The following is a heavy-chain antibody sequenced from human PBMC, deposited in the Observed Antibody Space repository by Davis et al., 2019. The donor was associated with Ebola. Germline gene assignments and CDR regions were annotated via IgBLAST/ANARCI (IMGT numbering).Heavy chain of an antibody. V-gene: IGHV3-66*01. CDR3: ATDFRVSDYVWGSLNYGMDV. CDR2: IYSGGST. Sequence: GGSLRLSCAASGFTFDDYAMHWVRQAPGKGLEWVSVIYSGGSTYYADSVKGRFTIPRHNSKNTLYLQMNSLRAEDTAVYYCATDFRVSDYVWGSLNYGMDVWGQGTTVTVSS. D-gene: IGHD3-16*01. CDR1: GFTFDDYA. J-gene: IGHJ6*02.